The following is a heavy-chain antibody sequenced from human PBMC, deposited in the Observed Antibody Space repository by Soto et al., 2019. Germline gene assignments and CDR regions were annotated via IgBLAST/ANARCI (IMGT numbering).Heavy chain of an antibody. D-gene: IGHD1-26*01. V-gene: IGHV1-18*04. CDR1: GYTFTSYG. CDR3: ARADATTYDYYAMDV. Sequence: QVQLVQSGAEVKKPGASVKVSCKAAGYTFTSYGVTWVRQAPGQGLEWMGWISAYNGNTNYAQKLQGRVTMTTDTSTTTAYMELRSLRSDDTAVYYCARADATTYDYYAMDVWGQGTTVTVSS. CDR2: ISAYNGNT. J-gene: IGHJ6*02.